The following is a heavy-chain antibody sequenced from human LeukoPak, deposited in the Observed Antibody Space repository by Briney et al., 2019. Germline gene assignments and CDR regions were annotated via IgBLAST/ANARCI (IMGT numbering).Heavy chain of an antibody. J-gene: IGHJ3*02. D-gene: IGHD3-22*01. V-gene: IGHV1-2*02. CDR3: ASYYDSSGYLPGDAFDI. CDR2: INPNSGGT. CDR1: GYTFTTYA. Sequence: GASVKVSCKASGYTFTTYAVHWVRQAPGQRLEWMGWINPNSGGTNYAQKFQGRVTMTRDTSISTAYMELSRLRSDDTAVYYCASYYDSSGYLPGDAFDIWGQGTMVTVSS.